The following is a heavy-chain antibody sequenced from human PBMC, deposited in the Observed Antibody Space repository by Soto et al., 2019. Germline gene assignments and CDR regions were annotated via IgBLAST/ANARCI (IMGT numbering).Heavy chain of an antibody. CDR1: GFTFSGYA. D-gene: IGHD3-10*01. CDR2: ITNGAGGRT. CDR3: AKCRGGDYREYYFDY. Sequence: EVQLLESGGGLVQPGGSLRLSCAASGFTFSGYAMSWVRQAPGKGLEWVLTITNGAGGRTYYADSVKGRFTISRDNSMNTLYLQLNTLRAEDTAVYYCAKCRGGDYREYYFDYWGLGTLVTVSS. V-gene: IGHV3-23*01. J-gene: IGHJ4*02.